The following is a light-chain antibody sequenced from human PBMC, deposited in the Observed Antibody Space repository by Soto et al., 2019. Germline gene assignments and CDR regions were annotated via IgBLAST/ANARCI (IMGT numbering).Light chain of an antibody. CDR1: QSVSSY. V-gene: IGKV3-11*01. CDR3: QQRGNWPLYT. CDR2: EAS. Sequence: EIVLTQSPANLSLSPGERATLSCRASQSVSSYLAWYQQKPGQSPRLLIYEASSRATGIPARFSGSGSGTDFTLTISSLEPEDFAVYYCQQRGNWPLYTFGQGTKLEIK. J-gene: IGKJ2*01.